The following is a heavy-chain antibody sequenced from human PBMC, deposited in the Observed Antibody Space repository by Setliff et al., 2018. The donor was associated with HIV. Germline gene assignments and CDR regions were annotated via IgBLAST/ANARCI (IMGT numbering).Heavy chain of an antibody. Sequence: PGGSLRLSCAASRFSFSSYGMHWVRQAPGKGLEWVAVIWYDGSNKYYADSVKGRFTISRDNSKNTLYLQMNSLRAEDTAVYYCANGAARPGQHWGQGTLVTVSS. D-gene: IGHD6-6*01. CDR2: IWYDGSNK. CDR3: ANGAARPGQH. CDR1: RFSFSSYG. J-gene: IGHJ1*01. V-gene: IGHV3-33*06.